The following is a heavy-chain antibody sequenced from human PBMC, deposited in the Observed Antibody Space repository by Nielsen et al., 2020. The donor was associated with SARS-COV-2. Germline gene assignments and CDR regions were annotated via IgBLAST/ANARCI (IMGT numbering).Heavy chain of an antibody. CDR2: ISAYNGNT. Sequence: ASVKVSCKASGYTFTSYGISWVRQAPGQGLEWMGWISAYNGNTNYAQKLQGRVTMTTDTSTSTAYMELRILRSDDTAVYYCARDHYGSGSYFWFDPWGQGTLVTVSS. D-gene: IGHD3-10*01. J-gene: IGHJ5*02. CDR1: GYTFTSYG. CDR3: ARDHYGSGSYFWFDP. V-gene: IGHV1-18*04.